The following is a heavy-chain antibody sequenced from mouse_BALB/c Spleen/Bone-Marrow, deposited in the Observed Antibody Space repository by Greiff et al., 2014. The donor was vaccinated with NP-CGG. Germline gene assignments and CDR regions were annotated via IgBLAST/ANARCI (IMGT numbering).Heavy chain of an antibody. D-gene: IGHD3-3*01. CDR3: ARGTGYYFDY. V-gene: IGHV3-8*02. CDR2: ISYSGNT. CDR1: GDSITNAY. Sequence: VQLKESGPSLVKTSQTLSLTCSVTGDSITNAYWNWIRKFPGNKIDYMGYISYSGNTYSHPSPKSRISITPDTSKNQFYLQLNSVTTEDTATYFCARGTGYYFDYWGQGTTLTVSS. J-gene: IGHJ2*01.